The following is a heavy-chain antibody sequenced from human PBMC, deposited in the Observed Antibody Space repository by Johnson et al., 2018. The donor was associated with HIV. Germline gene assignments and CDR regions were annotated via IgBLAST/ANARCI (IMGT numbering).Heavy chain of an antibody. D-gene: IGHD2-2*02. CDR1: GFSVSSNY. V-gene: IGHV3-53*01. J-gene: IGHJ3*02. CDR3: ARDRGGSSYRWVAFDI. Sequence: VQLVESGGGLIQPGGSLRLSCVASGFSVSSNYMNWVRQAPGKGLEWVSFIYSDGSTYYADSVKGRFTVSRDNSKNTVFLQMNSLRAEDTAVYYCARDRGGSSYRWVAFDIWGHGTMVTVSS. CDR2: IYSDGST.